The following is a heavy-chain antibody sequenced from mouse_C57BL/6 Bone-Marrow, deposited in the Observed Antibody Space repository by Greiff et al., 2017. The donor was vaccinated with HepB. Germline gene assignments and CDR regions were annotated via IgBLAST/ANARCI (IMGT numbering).Heavy chain of an antibody. CDR3: APLLWYPMDY. J-gene: IGHJ4*01. V-gene: IGHV1-81*01. CDR2: IYPRSGNT. Sequence: QVQLQQSGAELARPGASVKLSCKASGYTFTSYGISWVKQRTGQGLEWIGEIYPRSGNTYYNEKFKGKATLTADKSSSTPYMELRSLTSEDSAVYFCAPLLWYPMDYWGQGTSVTVSS. CDR1: GYTFTSYG. D-gene: IGHD2-1*01.